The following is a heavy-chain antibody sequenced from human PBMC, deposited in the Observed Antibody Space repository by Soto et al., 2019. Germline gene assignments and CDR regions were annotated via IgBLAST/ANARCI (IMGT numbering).Heavy chain of an antibody. Sequence: QVQLQESGPGLVKPSQTLSLTCTVSGGSISSGDYYWSWIRQPPGKGLEWIGYIYYSGSTYYNPSLKSRVTISVDTSKNQFSLKLSSVTAADTAVYYCARAGPRGGIAAANRWFDPWGQGTLVTVSS. CDR2: IYYSGST. CDR3: ARAGPRGGIAAANRWFDP. J-gene: IGHJ5*02. D-gene: IGHD6-13*01. CDR1: GGSISSGDYY. V-gene: IGHV4-30-4*01.